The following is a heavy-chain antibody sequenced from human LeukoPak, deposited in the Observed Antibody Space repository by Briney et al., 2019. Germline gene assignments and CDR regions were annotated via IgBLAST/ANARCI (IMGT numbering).Heavy chain of an antibody. Sequence: ASVKVSCKVSGYTLTELSMHWVRQAPGKGLEWMGGFDPEDGETIYAQKSQGRVTMTEDTSTDTAYMELSSLRSEDTAVYYCATSVEGGYYFDYWGQGTLVTVSS. V-gene: IGHV1-24*01. CDR3: ATSVEGGYYFDY. D-gene: IGHD1-1*01. CDR2: FDPEDGET. CDR1: GYTLTELS. J-gene: IGHJ4*02.